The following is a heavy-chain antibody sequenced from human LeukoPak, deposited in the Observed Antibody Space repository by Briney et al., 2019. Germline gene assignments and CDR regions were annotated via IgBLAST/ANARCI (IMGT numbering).Heavy chain of an antibody. J-gene: IGHJ4*02. CDR2: IYYSGTT. D-gene: IGHD5-18*01. CDR3: ARQIQRTYYFDY. CDR1: GGSISSRDYF. V-gene: IGHV4-39*01. Sequence: SQTLSLTCTVSGGSISSRDYFWTWIRQPPGKGLEWIGTIYYSGTTYYNPSLKSRVTISVDTSKNQFSLKLSSMTAADTAVYYCARQIQRTYYFDYWGQGTLVTVSS.